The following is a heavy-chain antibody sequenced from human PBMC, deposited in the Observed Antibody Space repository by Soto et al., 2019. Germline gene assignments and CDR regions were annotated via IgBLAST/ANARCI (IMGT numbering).Heavy chain of an antibody. J-gene: IGHJ4*02. CDR3: ARARGRYCSGGSCHVFDY. CDR2: ISAYNGDT. D-gene: IGHD2-15*01. V-gene: IGHV1-18*01. CDR1: GYTFTSYG. Sequence: QVQLVQSGAEVRKPVASVKVSCKASGYTFTSYGISWVRQAPGQGLEWMGWISAYNGDTNYGQKLQGRVTMTTDTSTSTAYMELRSLRSDDTAVYYCARARGRYCSGGSCHVFDYWGQGTLVTVSS.